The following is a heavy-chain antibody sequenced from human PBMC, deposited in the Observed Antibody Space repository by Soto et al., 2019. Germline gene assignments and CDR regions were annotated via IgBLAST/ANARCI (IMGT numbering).Heavy chain of an antibody. CDR3: AREHSYYDFWSRYIDWFDP. Sequence: GGSLRLSCAASGFTFSSYWISWVRQAPWKGLEWVANIKQDGSEKYYVDSVKGRFTIYRDNAKNSLYLQMNSLRAEDTAVYYCAREHSYYDFWSRYIDWFDPCGQGTLVTVSS. CDR1: GFTFSSYW. D-gene: IGHD3-3*01. CDR2: IKQDGSEK. J-gene: IGHJ5*02. V-gene: IGHV3-7*03.